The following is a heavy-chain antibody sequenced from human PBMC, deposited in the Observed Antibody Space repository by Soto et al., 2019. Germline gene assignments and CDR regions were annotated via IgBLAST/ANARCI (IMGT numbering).Heavy chain of an antibody. J-gene: IGHJ5*02. CDR2: IIPILGIA. CDR3: ARLPWADYGGIFDL. Sequence: GASVKVSCKASGGTFSSYTISWVRQAPGQGLEWMGRIIPILGIANYAQKFQGRVTITADKSTSTASMELSSLSSEDTAVYYCARLPWADYGGIFDLWGQGTLVTVSS. D-gene: IGHD4-17*01. V-gene: IGHV1-69*02. CDR1: GGTFSSYT.